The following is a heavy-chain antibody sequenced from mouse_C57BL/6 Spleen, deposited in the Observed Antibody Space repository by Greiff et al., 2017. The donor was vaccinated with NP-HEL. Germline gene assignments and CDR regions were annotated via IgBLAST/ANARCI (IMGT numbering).Heavy chain of an antibody. CDR2: IDPNSGGT. CDR3: ARENYGNLRDYAMDY. J-gene: IGHJ4*01. V-gene: IGHV1-72*01. Sequence: QVQLKESGAELVKPGASVKLSCKASGYTFTSYWMHWVKQRPGRGLEWIGRIDPNSGGTKYNEKFKSKATLTVDKPSSTAYMQLSSLTSEDSAVYYCARENYGNLRDYAMDYWGQGTSVTVSS. D-gene: IGHD2-1*01. CDR1: GYTFTSYW.